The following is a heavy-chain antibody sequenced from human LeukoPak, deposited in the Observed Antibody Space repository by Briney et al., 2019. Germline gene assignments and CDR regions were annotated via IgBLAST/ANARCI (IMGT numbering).Heavy chain of an antibody. V-gene: IGHV5-51*01. CDR2: IYPGDSDT. D-gene: IGHD3-9*01. CDR3: ARRPTGYYHVDY. CDR1: GYSFSNDW. J-gene: IGHJ4*02. Sequence: GESLKISCKGSGYSFSNDWIGWVRQMPGKGLDWMGIIYPGDSDTRYSPSFQGQVTISADKSISTAYLQWSSLKASDTAMYYCARRPTGYYHVDYWGQGTLVTVSS.